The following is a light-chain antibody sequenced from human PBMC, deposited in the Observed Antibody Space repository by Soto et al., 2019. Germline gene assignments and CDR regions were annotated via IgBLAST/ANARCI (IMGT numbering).Light chain of an antibody. V-gene: IGKV1-5*01. Sequence: DIQMTQFPSTLSASAGDRVTITCRASQNIGRWLAWFQQRPGKAPKLLIYDASSLESGVPSKFSGSGSGTEFTLTISSLQPDDFATYYCQQYSSFPFTFGGGTKVDIK. CDR1: QNIGRW. J-gene: IGKJ4*01. CDR2: DAS. CDR3: QQYSSFPFT.